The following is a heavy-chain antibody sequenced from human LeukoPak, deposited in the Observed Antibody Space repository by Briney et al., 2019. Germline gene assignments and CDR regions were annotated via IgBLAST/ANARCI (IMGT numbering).Heavy chain of an antibody. CDR2: IYYTGNT. Sequence: SETLSLTCTVSGGSISSYYWSWIRQPPGKGLEWIGNIYYTGNTNYKSSLKSRVTISVDTSKNQFSLKLSSVTAADTAVYYCARHRSYYYGSGSHEDYWGQGTLATVSS. CDR3: ARHRSYYYGSGSHEDY. CDR1: GGSISSYY. D-gene: IGHD3-10*01. J-gene: IGHJ4*02. V-gene: IGHV4-59*08.